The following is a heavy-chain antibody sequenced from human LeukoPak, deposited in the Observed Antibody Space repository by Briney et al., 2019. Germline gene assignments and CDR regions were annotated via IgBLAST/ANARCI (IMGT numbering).Heavy chain of an antibody. CDR3: ARSSGWLIDC. J-gene: IGHJ4*02. Sequence: GGAPRLSRAASGFTLTSYAMHSGRQAPRKGLGWVAVISYDGSNKYYADSVKGRFTISRDNSKNTLYLQMNSLRAEDTAVYYCARSSGWLIDCWGQGTLVTVSS. CDR1: GFTLTSYA. CDR2: ISYDGSNK. V-gene: IGHV3-30-3*02. D-gene: IGHD6-19*01.